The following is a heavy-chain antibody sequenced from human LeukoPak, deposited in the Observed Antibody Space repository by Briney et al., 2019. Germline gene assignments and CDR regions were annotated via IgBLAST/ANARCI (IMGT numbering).Heavy chain of an antibody. D-gene: IGHD1-26*01. CDR1: GESFSGYY. CDR3: ASVGAADY. Sequence: SETLSLTCAVYGESFSGYYWSWIRQPPGKGLEWIGEINHSGSTNYNPSLKSRVTISVDTSKNQFSLKLSSVTAADTAVYYCASVGAADYWGQGTLVTVSS. V-gene: IGHV4-34*01. CDR2: INHSGST. J-gene: IGHJ4*02.